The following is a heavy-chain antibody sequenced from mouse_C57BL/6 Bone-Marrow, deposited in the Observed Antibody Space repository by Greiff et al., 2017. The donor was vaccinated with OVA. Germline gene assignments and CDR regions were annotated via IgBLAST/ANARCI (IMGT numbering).Heavy chain of an antibody. J-gene: IGHJ1*03. CDR1: GFSLTSYG. D-gene: IGHD2-4*01. CDR2: IWRGGST. V-gene: IGHV2-5*01. Sequence: VKLQESGPGLVQPSQSLSITCTVSGFSLTSYGVHWVRQSPGKGLAWLGVIWRGGSTDYNAAFMSRLSITKDNSKSQVFFKMNSLQADDTAIYYCAESYDYDGYFDVWGTGTTVTVSS. CDR3: AESYDYDGYFDV.